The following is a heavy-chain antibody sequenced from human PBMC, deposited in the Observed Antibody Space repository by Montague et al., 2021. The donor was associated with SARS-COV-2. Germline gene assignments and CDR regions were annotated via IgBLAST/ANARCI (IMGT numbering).Heavy chain of an antibody. Sequence: SETLSLTCEVSGASISSNNWWIWVRQSPGKGLEWIGETYHSGSTNYNPSLRGRVTISVDKSKNQFSLKVNSVSAADTAVYYCARDRLRYGWFDPWGQGTLVTVSS. V-gene: IGHV4-4*02. D-gene: IGHD5-12*01. CDR1: GASISSNNW. CDR3: ARDRLRYGWFDP. CDR2: TYHSGST. J-gene: IGHJ5*02.